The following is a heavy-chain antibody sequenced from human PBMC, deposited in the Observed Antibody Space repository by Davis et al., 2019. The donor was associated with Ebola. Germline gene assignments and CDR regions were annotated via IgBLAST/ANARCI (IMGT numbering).Heavy chain of an antibody. D-gene: IGHD5-18*01. CDR3: GRDGYTYGSGDYYYGMDA. J-gene: IGHJ6*02. CDR2: MNPNSGNT. Sequence: ASVKVSCKASGYSFTSYDLNWVRQATGQGLEWMGWMNPNSGNTGYAQKFQGRVTMTRDTSTSTVYMEMSSLRFEDTAVYYCGRDGYTYGSGDYYYGMDAWGQGTTVTVSS. CDR1: GYSFTSYD. V-gene: IGHV1-8*01.